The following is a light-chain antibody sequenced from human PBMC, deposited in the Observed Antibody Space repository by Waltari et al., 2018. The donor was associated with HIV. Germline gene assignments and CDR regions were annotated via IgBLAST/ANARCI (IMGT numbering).Light chain of an antibody. CDR3: ATWNDSL. V-gene: IGLV1-47*01. CDR2: RNN. CDR1: SSNIGSNC. Sequence: QSVLTQPPSASGTPAQRVTISCSGSSSNIGSNCVYWNHHLPGTAPKLLVYRNNQRPSGVPDRLSGSKSGTSASLAISGLRSEDEADYYCATWNDSLVGGGTKLTVL. J-gene: IGLJ2*01.